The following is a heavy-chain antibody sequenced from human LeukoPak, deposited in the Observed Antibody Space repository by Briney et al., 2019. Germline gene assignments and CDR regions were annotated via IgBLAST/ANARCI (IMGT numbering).Heavy chain of an antibody. J-gene: IGHJ1*01. V-gene: IGHV5-51*01. CDR1: GYSFTSYW. CDR3: ARIIRTYCGGDCYRAEYFQY. Sequence: GESLKISCMGSGYSFTSYWIGWVRQMPGEGLEWMGIIYPGDSDTRYSPSFQGQVTISPDKSISTAYLQWSSLKASDTAIYYCARIIRTYCGGDCYRAEYFQYWGQGTLVTVSS. D-gene: IGHD2-21*02. CDR2: IYPGDSDT.